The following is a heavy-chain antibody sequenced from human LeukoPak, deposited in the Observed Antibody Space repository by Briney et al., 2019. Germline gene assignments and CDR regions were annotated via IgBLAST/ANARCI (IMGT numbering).Heavy chain of an antibody. CDR3: AGGRSLITIFGVVINNWSDP. CDR2: INHSGST. D-gene: IGHD3-3*01. J-gene: IGHJ5*02. Sequence: SETLSLTCAVYGGSFSGYYWSWIRQPPGKGLEWIGEINHSGSTNYNPSLKSRVTISVDTSKNQFSLKLSSVTAADTAVYYCAGGRSLITIFGVVINNWSDPWGQGTLVTVSS. V-gene: IGHV4-34*01. CDR1: GGSFSGYY.